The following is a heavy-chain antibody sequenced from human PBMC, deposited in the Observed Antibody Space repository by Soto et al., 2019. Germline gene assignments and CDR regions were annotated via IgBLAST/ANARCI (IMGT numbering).Heavy chain of an antibody. J-gene: IGHJ4*02. D-gene: IGHD5-12*01. CDR2: VYYSGST. V-gene: IGHV4-61*01. CDR3: AAGGGLPRYY. CDR1: GGSVSSGSYY. Sequence: SETLSLTCTVSGGSVSSGSYYWSWIRQPPGKVLEWIGYVYYSGSTNYNLPLKSRVTMSIDTSKNEFSLKLSSVTAADTAVYYCAAGGGLPRYYWGQGTLVTVSS.